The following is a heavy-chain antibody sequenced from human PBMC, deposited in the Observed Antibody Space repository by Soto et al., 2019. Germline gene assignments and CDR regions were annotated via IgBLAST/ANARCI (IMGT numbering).Heavy chain of an antibody. CDR3: ARVIAAAGGRRYFDL. Sequence: QVQLVESGGGLVKLGGSLRLSCAASGFTFSDYYMSWIRQAPGKGLEWVSYINSSSTYTNYADSVKGRFTISRDNAKNSLYLQMNSLRAEATAVYYCARVIAAAGGRRYFDLWGRGTLVTVSS. D-gene: IGHD6-13*01. J-gene: IGHJ2*01. V-gene: IGHV3-11*05. CDR1: GFTFSDYY. CDR2: INSSSTYT.